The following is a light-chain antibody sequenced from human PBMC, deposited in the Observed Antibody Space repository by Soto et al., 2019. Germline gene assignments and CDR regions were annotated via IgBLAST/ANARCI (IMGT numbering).Light chain of an antibody. CDR3: QQRHMWPIT. J-gene: IGKJ5*01. CDR2: DAY. V-gene: IGKV3-11*01. Sequence: EVVLTQAPVTRSLSPGERATLSCRASQSFRGLLAWYQQKRGKAPRLLIYDAYNRTTGIPPRFSGSGSGTDFTLTISSLEPEDSEVYYCQQRHMWPITFGQGTRLEIK. CDR1: QSFRGL.